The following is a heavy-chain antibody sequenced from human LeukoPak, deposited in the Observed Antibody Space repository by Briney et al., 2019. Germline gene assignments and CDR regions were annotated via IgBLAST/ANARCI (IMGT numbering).Heavy chain of an antibody. CDR2: VSRRGGT. CDR3: AREVAAVRGAFDN. V-gene: IGHV4-34*01. D-gene: IGHD6-25*01. Sequence: PSETLSLTCAVFGGSLSGYYWSWIRQSPGKGPEWIGEVSRRGGTNYNPSLKSRVTISVDTSKNQFSLKLNSVTAADTAIYYCAREVAAVRGAFDNWGQGTLVTVSS. J-gene: IGHJ4*02. CDR1: GGSLSGYY.